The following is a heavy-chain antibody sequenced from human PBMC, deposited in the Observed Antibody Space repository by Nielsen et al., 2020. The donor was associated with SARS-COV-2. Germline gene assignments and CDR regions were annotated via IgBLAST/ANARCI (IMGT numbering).Heavy chain of an antibody. CDR1: GFTFSSYE. J-gene: IGHJ4*02. Sequence: GESLKISCAASGFTFSSYEMNWVRQAPGKGLEWVSYISSSGSTIYYADSVKGRFTISRDNAKNTLYLQMNSLRAEDTAVYYCARVWSGYPVDYWGQGTLVTVSS. D-gene: IGHD3-3*01. CDR3: ARVWSGYPVDY. V-gene: IGHV3-48*03. CDR2: ISSSGSTI.